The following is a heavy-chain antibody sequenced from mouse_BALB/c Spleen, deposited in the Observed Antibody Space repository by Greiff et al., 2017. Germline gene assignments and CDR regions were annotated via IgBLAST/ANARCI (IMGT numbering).Heavy chain of an antibody. CDR1: GYTFTNYW. V-gene: IGHV1S81*02. CDR2: INPSNGRT. D-gene: IGHD1-3*01. Sequence: QVQLQQPGAELVKPGASVKLSCKASGYTFTNYWMHWEKQRPGQGLEWIGEINPSNGRTNYNEKFKSKATLTVDKSSSTAYMQLSSLTSEDSAVYYCALNFYFDYWGQGTTLTVSS. CDR3: ALNFYFDY. J-gene: IGHJ2*01.